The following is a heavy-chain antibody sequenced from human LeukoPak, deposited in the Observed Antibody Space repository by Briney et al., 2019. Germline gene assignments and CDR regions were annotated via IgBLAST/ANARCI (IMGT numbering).Heavy chain of an antibody. CDR1: GYTFTSYY. Sequence: ASVKVSCKASGYTFTSYYMHWVRQAPGQGLEWMGIIHPSGGSTSYAQKFQGRVTMTRDTSTSTVYMELSSLRSEDTAVYYCARVRGVGATKVSAFDIWGQGTMVTVSS. J-gene: IGHJ3*02. CDR3: ARVRGVGATKVSAFDI. CDR2: IHPSGGST. D-gene: IGHD1-26*01. V-gene: IGHV1-46*01.